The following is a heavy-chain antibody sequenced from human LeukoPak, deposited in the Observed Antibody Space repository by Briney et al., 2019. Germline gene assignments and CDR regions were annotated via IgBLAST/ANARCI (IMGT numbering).Heavy chain of an antibody. CDR3: ARENDRYGRIDY. CDR2: IYYSGST. V-gene: IGHV4-59*01. CDR1: GGSISSYY. D-gene: IGHD5-18*01. Sequence: SETLSLTCTVSGGSISSYYWSWIRQPPGKGLEWTGYIYYSGSTNYNPSLKSRVIISIDTSKNQFSLRLSSVTAADTAVHYCARENDRYGRIDYWGQGTQVTVSS. J-gene: IGHJ4*02.